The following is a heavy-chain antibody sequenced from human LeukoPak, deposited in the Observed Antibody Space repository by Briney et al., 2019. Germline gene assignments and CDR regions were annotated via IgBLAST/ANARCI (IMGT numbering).Heavy chain of an antibody. Sequence: ASVKVSCKASGYTFTSYDINWVRQAPGQGLEWMGWMNPNSGNTGYAQKFQGRVTMTRNTSISTAYMELSSLRSEDTAVYYCARGSSSTAAGTHYYYMDVWGKGTTVTISS. V-gene: IGHV1-8*01. CDR3: ARGSSSTAAGTHYYYMDV. D-gene: IGHD6-13*01. J-gene: IGHJ6*03. CDR1: GYTFTSYD. CDR2: MNPNSGNT.